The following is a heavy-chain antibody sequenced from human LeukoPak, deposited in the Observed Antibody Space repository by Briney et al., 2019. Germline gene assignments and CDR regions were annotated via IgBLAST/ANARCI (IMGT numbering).Heavy chain of an antibody. CDR1: GYTFTGYY. CDR2: INPNSGGT. Sequence: ASVKVSCKASGYTFTGYYMHWVRQARGQGLEGMGWINPNSGGTNYAQKFQGRVTMTRDTSISTAYMELSRLRSDDTAVYYCARDRRVRGVNEVDYWGQGTLVTVSS. V-gene: IGHV1-2*02. J-gene: IGHJ4*02. D-gene: IGHD3-10*01. CDR3: ARDRRVRGVNEVDY.